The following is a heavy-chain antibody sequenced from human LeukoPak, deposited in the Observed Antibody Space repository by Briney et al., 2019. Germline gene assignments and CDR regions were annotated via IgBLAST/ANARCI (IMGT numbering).Heavy chain of an antibody. D-gene: IGHD4-11*01. V-gene: IGHV3-21*01. J-gene: IGHJ4*02. CDR1: GFTVSSNY. CDR2: ISSSSSYI. Sequence: AGGSLRLSCAASGFTVSSNYMNWVRQAPGKGLEWASSISSSSSYIYYADSVKGRFTISRDNAKNSLYLQMNSLRAEDTAVYYCAREGLTVTIIDYWGQGTLVTVSS. CDR3: AREGLTVTIIDY.